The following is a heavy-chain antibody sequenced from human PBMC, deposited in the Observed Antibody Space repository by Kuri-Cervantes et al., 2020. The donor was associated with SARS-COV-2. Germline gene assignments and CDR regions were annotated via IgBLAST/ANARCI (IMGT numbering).Heavy chain of an antibody. CDR1: GFTFSSYS. J-gene: IGHJ4*02. Sequence: GESLKISCAASGFTFSSYSMNWVRQAPGKGLEWVSYISSSSSTIYYADSVKGRFTISRDNAKNSLYLQMNSLRAEDTAVYYCTSIVVVPAANYWGQGTLVTVSS. V-gene: IGHV3-48*01. CDR2: ISSSSSTI. CDR3: TSIVVVPAANY. D-gene: IGHD2-2*01.